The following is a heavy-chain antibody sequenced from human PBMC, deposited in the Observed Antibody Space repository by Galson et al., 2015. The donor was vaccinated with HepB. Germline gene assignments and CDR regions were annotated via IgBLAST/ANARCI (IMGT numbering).Heavy chain of an antibody. Sequence: SVKVSCKASGYTFTGHFMHWVRQAPGQGLEWMGRINPNTGVTNYAQKFQGRITMTRDTSISTAYMELSRLRSDDTVVYYCAREAPGHGEFDYWGQGTVVTVSS. CDR2: INPNTGVT. V-gene: IGHV1-2*05. J-gene: IGHJ4*02. CDR1: GYTFTGHF. CDR3: AREAPGHGEFDY. D-gene: IGHD3-10*01.